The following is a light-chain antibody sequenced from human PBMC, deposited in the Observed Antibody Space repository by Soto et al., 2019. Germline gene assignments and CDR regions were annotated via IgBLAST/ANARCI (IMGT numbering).Light chain of an antibody. CDR2: GAS. CDR1: QSITRSY. V-gene: IGKV3-20*01. J-gene: IGKJ4*01. Sequence: IVLTQSPGTLSLSPGERATLSCRASQSITRSYLAWYQQKPGQAPRLLIYGASSRATGIPDRFSGSGSGADFTLTISRLEPEDFAVYYCQQYGSSHLTFGGGTKVEIK. CDR3: QQYGSSHLT.